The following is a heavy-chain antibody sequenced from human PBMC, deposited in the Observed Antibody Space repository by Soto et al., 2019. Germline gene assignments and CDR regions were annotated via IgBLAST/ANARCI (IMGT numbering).Heavy chain of an antibody. J-gene: IGHJ3*02. CDR1: GFTFSSYG. CDR2: IWYDGSNK. CDR3: AREGQTKYYYDSSGYFYAFDI. Sequence: GGSLRLSCAASGFTFSSYGMHWVRQAPGKGLEWVAVIWYDGSNKYYADSVKGRFTISRDNSKNTLYLQMNSLRAEDTAVYYCAREGQTKYYYDSSGYFYAFDIWGQGTMVTVSS. D-gene: IGHD3-22*01. V-gene: IGHV3-33*01.